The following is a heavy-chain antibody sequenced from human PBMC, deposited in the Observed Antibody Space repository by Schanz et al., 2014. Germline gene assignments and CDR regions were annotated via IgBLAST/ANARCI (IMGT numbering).Heavy chain of an antibody. Sequence: DVYLVESGGDLVQPGKSLRLSCAASGFTFDDLGMHWVRQAPGKALEWVSGISWNSVSIGYADSVKGRFTISRDNAKNSLYLQMNSLRVDDTAFYFCAKVRGDQRGAFDSWGQGTLVTVSS. CDR3: AKVRGDQRGAFDS. CDR2: ISWNSVSI. V-gene: IGHV3-9*01. J-gene: IGHJ4*02. CDR1: GFTFDDLG. D-gene: IGHD4-17*01.